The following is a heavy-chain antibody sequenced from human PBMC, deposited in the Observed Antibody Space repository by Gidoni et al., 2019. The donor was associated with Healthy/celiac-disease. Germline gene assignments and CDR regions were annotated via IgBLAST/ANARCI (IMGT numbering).Heavy chain of an antibody. Sequence: QVQLVQSGAEVKKPGSSVKVSCKASGGPFSSYAISWVRQAPGQGLEWMGGIIPIFGTANYAQKFQGRVTITADKSTSTAYMELSSLRSEDTAVYYCARDPTMTTVTVGPFDYWGQGTLVTVSS. CDR1: GGPFSSYA. V-gene: IGHV1-69*06. CDR2: IIPIFGTA. CDR3: ARDPTMTTVTVGPFDY. D-gene: IGHD4-4*01. J-gene: IGHJ4*02.